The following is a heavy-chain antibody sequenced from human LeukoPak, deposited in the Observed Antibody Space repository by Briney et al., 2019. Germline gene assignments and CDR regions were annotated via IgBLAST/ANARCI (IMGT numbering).Heavy chain of an antibody. D-gene: IGHD6-13*01. CDR1: GGTFSSYA. CDR2: IIPIFGTA. V-gene: IGHV1-69*01. J-gene: IGHJ5*02. CDR3: ASTTAAGRNWFDP. Sequence: ASVKVSCTASGGTFSSYAISWVRQAPGQGLEWMGGIIPIFGTANYAQKFQGRVTITADESTSTAYMELSSLRSEDTAVYYCASTTAAGRNWFDPWGQGTLVTVSS.